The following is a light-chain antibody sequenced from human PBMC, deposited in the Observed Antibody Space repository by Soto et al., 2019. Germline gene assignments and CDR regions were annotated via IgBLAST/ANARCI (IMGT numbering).Light chain of an antibody. CDR2: EVS. CDR1: SSDVGSYNL. V-gene: IGLV2-14*02. CDR3: TSYAGTYSFFYV. Sequence: QSVLTQPASVSGSPGQSITISCTGTSSDVGSYNLVSWYQHHPGKAPKLLIYEVSKRPSGIPDRFSGSKSGNTASLTVSGLQAEDEADYYCTSYAGTYSFFYVFGTGTKVTVL. J-gene: IGLJ1*01.